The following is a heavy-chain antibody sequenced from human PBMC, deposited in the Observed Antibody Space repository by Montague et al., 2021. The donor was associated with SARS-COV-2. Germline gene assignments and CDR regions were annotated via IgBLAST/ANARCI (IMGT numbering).Heavy chain of an antibody. CDR3: ARMTTVVTLGYYYYGMDA. Sequence: PALVKPTQTLTLTCTFSGFSLSTSGMCVSWIRQPPGKALEWLALIDWDDDKYYSTSLKTRLTISKDTSKNQVVLTMTNMDPVDTATYYCARMTTVVTLGYYYYGMDAWGQGTTVTVSS. CDR1: GFSLSTSGMC. CDR2: IDWDDDK. V-gene: IGHV2-70*01. J-gene: IGHJ6*02. D-gene: IGHD4-23*01.